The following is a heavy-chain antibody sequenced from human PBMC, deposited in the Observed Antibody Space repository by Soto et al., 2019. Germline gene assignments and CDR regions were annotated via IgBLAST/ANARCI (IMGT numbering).Heavy chain of an antibody. J-gene: IGHJ3*01. CDR3: VKNGWYSADV. CDR2: IFHSVNT. Sequence: QMQLQESGPGLVKPSGTLSLACAVSGVSVNSDNCWSWLRQPPGKGLEWIGEIFHSVNTNYNPSLKSRVTISVDKSKNHFSLTLTSVTAADTAVYYCVKNGWYSADVWGRGTMVTVSS. D-gene: IGHD6-19*01. CDR1: GVSVNSDNC. V-gene: IGHV4-4*02.